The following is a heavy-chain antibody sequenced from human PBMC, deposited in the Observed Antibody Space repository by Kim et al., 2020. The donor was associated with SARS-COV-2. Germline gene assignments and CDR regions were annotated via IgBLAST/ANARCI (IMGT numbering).Heavy chain of an antibody. V-gene: IGHV3-30*04. CDR1: GFTFSSYA. D-gene: IGHD6-13*01. Sequence: GGSLRLSCAASGFTFSSYAMHWVRQAPGKGLEWVAVISYDGSNKYYADSVKGRFTISRDNSKNTLYLQMNSLRAEDTAVYYCARIVQQPRGLGYFDLWGRGTLVTVSS. CDR2: ISYDGSNK. J-gene: IGHJ2*01. CDR3: ARIVQQPRGLGYFDL.